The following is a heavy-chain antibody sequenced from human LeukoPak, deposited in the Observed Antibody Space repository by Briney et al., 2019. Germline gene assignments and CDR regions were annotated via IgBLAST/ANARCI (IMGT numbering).Heavy chain of an antibody. CDR3: ARETVTTGTTVAFDI. V-gene: IGHV3-9*01. D-gene: IGHD1-1*01. J-gene: IGHJ3*02. CDR2: ISWNSGSI. CDR1: GFTFDDYA. Sequence: GGSLRLSCAASGFTFDDYAMHWVRQAPGKGLEWVSGISWNSGSIGYADSVKGRFTISRDNAKNSLYLQMNSLRAEDTAVYYCARETVTTGTTVAFDIWGQGTMVTVSS.